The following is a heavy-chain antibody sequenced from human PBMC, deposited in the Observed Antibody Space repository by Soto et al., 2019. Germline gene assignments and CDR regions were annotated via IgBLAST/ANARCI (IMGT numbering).Heavy chain of an antibody. CDR3: ARGLRYFDWLFPDYGMDV. J-gene: IGHJ6*02. D-gene: IGHD3-9*01. Sequence: GGSLRLSCAASGFTVSTKYMSWVRQAPGKGLEWVSVIYSGGSTFYADSVRGRFTISRDNSKNTVNLQMNSLRAEDTAVYYCARGLRYFDWLFPDYGMDVWGQGTTVTVSS. V-gene: IGHV3-66*01. CDR1: GFTVSTKY. CDR2: IYSGGST.